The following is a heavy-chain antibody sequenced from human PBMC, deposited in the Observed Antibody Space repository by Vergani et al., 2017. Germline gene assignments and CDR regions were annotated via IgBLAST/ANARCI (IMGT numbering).Heavy chain of an antibody. V-gene: IGHV3-30*18. J-gene: IGHJ6*03. Sequence: QVQLVESGGGVVQPGRSLRLSCAASGFTFSSYGMHWVRQAPGKGLEWVAVISYDGSNKYYADSLKGRFTISRDNSKNTLYLQMNSLRAEDTAVYYCAKDDELRYYYYMDVWGKG. CDR2: ISYDGSNK. CDR1: GFTFSSYG. CDR3: AKDDELRYYYYMDV. D-gene: IGHD1-7*01.